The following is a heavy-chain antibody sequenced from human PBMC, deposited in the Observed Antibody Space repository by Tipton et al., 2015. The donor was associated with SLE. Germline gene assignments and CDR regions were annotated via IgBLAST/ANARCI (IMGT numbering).Heavy chain of an antibody. V-gene: IGHV4-38-2*02. CDR3: AGCALVVPAAFDP. Sequence: LRLSCTVSGYSISSGYYWGWIRQPPGKGLEWIGSIYHSGSTYYNPSLKSRVTISVDPSKNQFSRKLSSVTAADTAAYYCAGCALVVPAAFDPWGQGTLVTVSS. CDR1: GYSISSGYY. CDR2: IYHSGST. J-gene: IGHJ5*02. D-gene: IGHD2-2*01.